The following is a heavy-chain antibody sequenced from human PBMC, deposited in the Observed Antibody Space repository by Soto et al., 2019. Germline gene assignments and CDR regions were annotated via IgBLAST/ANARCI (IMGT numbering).Heavy chain of an antibody. CDR3: ARGGGYCSGTSCYTYFFDY. J-gene: IGHJ4*02. V-gene: IGHV4-59*01. CDR2: IHHSGTT. D-gene: IGHD2-2*01. CDR1: GGSFSGYY. Sequence: PSETLSLTCAVYGGSFSGYYWSWIRQPPGKGLEWIGYIHHSGTTNYNPSLKSRVTISVDTFKNQFSLKLTSVTAADTAMFYCARGGGYCSGTSCYTYFFDYWGQGALVTVSS.